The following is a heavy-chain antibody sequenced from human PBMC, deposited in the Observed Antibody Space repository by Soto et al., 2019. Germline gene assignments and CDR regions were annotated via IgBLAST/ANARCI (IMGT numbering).Heavy chain of an antibody. CDR3: ARGRRGRWKGDYYCYMDV. V-gene: IGHV1-8*01. Sequence: ASVKVSCKASGYTFTSYDINWVRQATGQGLEWMGWMNPNSGNTGYAQKFQGRVTMTRNTSISTAYMELSSLRSEDTAVYYCARGRRGRWKGDYYCYMDVWGKGTTVTVSS. CDR1: GYTFTSYD. D-gene: IGHD1-26*01. J-gene: IGHJ6*03. CDR2: MNPNSGNT.